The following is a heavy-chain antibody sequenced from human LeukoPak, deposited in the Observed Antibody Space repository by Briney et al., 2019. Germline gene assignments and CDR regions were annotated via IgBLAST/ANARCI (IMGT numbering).Heavy chain of an antibody. V-gene: IGHV2-5*02. D-gene: IGHD2/OR15-2a*01. Sequence: SGPTLVKPTQTLTLTCTFSGVSLTSSGVGVGWIRQPPGKALEWLALIYGDDDKRYSPSLKSRLTITKDTSKNQVVLTVTNMDPVDTATYYCAHKKNSNAFDIWGQGTMVAVSS. CDR1: GVSLTSSGVG. CDR2: IYGDDDK. CDR3: AHKKNSNAFDI. J-gene: IGHJ3*02.